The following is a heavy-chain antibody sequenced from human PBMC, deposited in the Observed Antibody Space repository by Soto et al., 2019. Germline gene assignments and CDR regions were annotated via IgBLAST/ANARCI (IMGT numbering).Heavy chain of an antibody. CDR3: ARDEIGYGSGSYLVY. D-gene: IGHD3-10*01. CDR2: IWYDGSNK. J-gene: IGHJ4*02. V-gene: IGHV3-33*01. Sequence: GGSLRLSCAASGFTFSSYGMHWVRQAPGKGLEWVAVIWYDGSNKYYADSVKGRFTISRDNSKNTLYLQMNSLRAEDTAVYYCARDEIGYGSGSYLVYWGQGTLVTVSS. CDR1: GFTFSSYG.